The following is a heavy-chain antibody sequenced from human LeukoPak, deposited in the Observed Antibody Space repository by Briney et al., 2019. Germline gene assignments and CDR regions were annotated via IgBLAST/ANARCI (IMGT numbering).Heavy chain of an antibody. Sequence: PSETLSLTCTVSGGSISSYYWSCIRQPAGKGLEWIGRIYTSGSTNYNPSLKSRVTMSVDTSKNQFSLKLSSLTAADTAVYYCAREGYDWGAFDIWGQGTMVTVSS. CDR1: GGSISSYY. CDR2: IYTSGST. V-gene: IGHV4-4*07. D-gene: IGHD3-16*01. CDR3: AREGYDWGAFDI. J-gene: IGHJ3*02.